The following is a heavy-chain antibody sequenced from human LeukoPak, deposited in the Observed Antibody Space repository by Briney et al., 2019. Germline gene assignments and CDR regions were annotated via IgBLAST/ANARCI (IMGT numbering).Heavy chain of an antibody. Sequence: ASVKVSCKASGYTFSSCGIAWVRQAPRQGLDWMGWISPYNGNTNYAQKFQGRVTMTTDTSTSTAYMELRSLRSDDTAVFYCARDGYFDYWGQGTLVTVSS. V-gene: IGHV1-18*01. CDR1: GYTFSSCG. J-gene: IGHJ4*02. CDR3: ARDGYFDY. CDR2: ISPYNGNT.